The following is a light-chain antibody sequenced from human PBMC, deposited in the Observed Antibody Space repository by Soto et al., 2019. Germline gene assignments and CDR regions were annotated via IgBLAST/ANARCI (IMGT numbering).Light chain of an antibody. CDR3: QQFSSYPLT. CDR2: GAS. CDR1: PTVSNNY. Sequence: SPGTLSLSPGSRSTLSCSASPTVSNNYLAWYQQKPGQAPRLLIYGASSRATGIPDRFSGGGSGTDFTLTISRLEPEDFAVYYCQQFSSYPLTFGGGTKVDIK. V-gene: IGKV3-20*01. J-gene: IGKJ4*01.